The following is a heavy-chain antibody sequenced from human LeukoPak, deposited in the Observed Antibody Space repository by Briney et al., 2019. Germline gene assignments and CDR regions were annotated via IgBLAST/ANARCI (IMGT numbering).Heavy chain of an antibody. CDR1: GGSISSHY. CDR3: ARFAGAEDV. D-gene: IGHD3-10*01. CDR2: IYYSGST. V-gene: IGHV4-59*11. Sequence: SETLSLTCTVSGGSISSHYWSWIRQPPGKGLEWIGYIYYSGSTNYNPSLKSRVTISVDTSKNQFSLKLSSVTAADTAMYYCARFAGAEDVWGKGTTVTVSS. J-gene: IGHJ6*04.